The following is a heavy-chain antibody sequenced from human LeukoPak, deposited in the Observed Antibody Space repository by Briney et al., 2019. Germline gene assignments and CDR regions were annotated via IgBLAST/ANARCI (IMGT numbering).Heavy chain of an antibody. V-gene: IGHV1-69*06. D-gene: IGHD1-26*01. CDR1: GGTFSSYA. CDR3: ASHLGGAGYYMDV. CDR2: IIPIFGTA. Sequence: VASVKVSCKASGGTFSSYAISWVRQAPGQGLEWMGGIIPIFGTANYAQKFQGRVTITADKSTSTAYMELSSLRSEDTAVYYCASHLGGAGYYMDVWGKGTTVTVSS. J-gene: IGHJ6*03.